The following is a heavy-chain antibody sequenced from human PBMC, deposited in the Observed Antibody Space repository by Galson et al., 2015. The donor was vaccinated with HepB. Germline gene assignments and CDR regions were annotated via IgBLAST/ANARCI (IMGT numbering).Heavy chain of an antibody. D-gene: IGHD5-18*01. V-gene: IGHV1-69*04. CDR1: GGTFSSYT. CDR2: IIPILGIA. CDR3: ARAALWGPDTAMAASHFDY. Sequence: QSGAEVKKPGESLKISCKASGGTFSSYTISWVRQAPGQGLEWMGRIIPILGIANYAQKFQGRVTITADKSTSTAYMELSSLRSEDTAVYYCARAALWGPDTAMAASHFDYWGQGTLVTVSS. J-gene: IGHJ4*02.